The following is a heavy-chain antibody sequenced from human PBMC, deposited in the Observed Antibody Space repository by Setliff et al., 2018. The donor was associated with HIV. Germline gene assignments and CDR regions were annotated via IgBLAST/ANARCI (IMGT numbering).Heavy chain of an antibody. Sequence: GGSLRLSCAASGFTFSSYMMTWIRQAPGKGLEWISYISSSGSTTYYADSVKGRFTISRDNTKNSLYLQMNSLRAEDTAVYYCARDPRSGWYLGFFDYWGQGTLVTVSS. D-gene: IGHD6-19*01. CDR1: GFTFSSYM. V-gene: IGHV3-11*04. CDR2: ISSSGSTT. J-gene: IGHJ4*02. CDR3: ARDPRSGWYLGFFDY.